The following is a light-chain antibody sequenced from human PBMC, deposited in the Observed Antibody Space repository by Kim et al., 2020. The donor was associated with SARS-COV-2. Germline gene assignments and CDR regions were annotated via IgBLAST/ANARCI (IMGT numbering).Light chain of an antibody. CDR3: QQTYNTPLT. J-gene: IGKJ4*01. CDR2: GSF. Sequence: ASVGDPVTLTCRASQNRNSYLNWYQQKPGKAPELLIYGSFNLQSGVPSRFSGSASGTDFILTINSLQPEDFATYFCQQTYNTPLTFGGGTKVDIK. V-gene: IGKV1-39*01. CDR1: QNRNSY.